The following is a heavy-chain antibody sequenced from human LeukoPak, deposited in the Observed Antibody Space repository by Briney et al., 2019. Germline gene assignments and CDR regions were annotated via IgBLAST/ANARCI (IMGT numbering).Heavy chain of an antibody. V-gene: IGHV4-39*01. CDR1: GGSISSSSYY. CDR3: ARARNKGWFDP. J-gene: IGHJ5*02. CDR2: IYYSGST. Sequence: SEALSLTCTVSGGSISSSSYYWGWIRQPPGKGLEWIGSIYYSGSTYYNPSLKSRVTISVDTSKNQFSLKLSSVTAADTAVYYCARARNKGWFDPWGQGTLVTVSS. D-gene: IGHD1/OR15-1a*01.